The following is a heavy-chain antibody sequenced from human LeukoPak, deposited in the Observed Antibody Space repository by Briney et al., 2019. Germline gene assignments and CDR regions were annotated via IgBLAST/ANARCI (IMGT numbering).Heavy chain of an antibody. D-gene: IGHD1-14*01. CDR3: ARHHNRGWPSSQKFDP. V-gene: IGHV4-59*08. CDR1: GGSISSYY. Sequence: SETLSLTCTVSGGSISSYYWSWIRQPPGKGLEWIGYIYYSGSTNYNPSLKSRVTISVDTSKNQFSLKLSSVTAADTAVYYCARHHNRGWPSSQKFDPWGQGTLVTVSS. CDR2: IYYSGST. J-gene: IGHJ5*02.